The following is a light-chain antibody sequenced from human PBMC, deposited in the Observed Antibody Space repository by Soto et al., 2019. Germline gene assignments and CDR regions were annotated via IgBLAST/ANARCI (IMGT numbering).Light chain of an antibody. Sequence: DIQMTQFPATLSASVGDRVTISCRASRSVDSRLAWFQQKPGKAPKVLIYEVSTLATGIPSRFTGSGSGTEFTLTISSLQPDDFASYYCQQYITYPRTFGRGTKVEVK. CDR3: QQYITYPRT. CDR2: EVS. CDR1: RSVDSR. J-gene: IGKJ1*01. V-gene: IGKV1-5*03.